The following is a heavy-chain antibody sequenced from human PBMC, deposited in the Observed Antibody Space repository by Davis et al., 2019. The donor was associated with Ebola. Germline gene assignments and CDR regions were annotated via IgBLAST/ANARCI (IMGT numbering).Heavy chain of an antibody. J-gene: IGHJ6*02. V-gene: IGHV1-18*01. CDR1: GYTFTSYG. CDR3: ARRVNDYGDYGFDGDYYYGMDV. Sequence: ASVKASCKASGYTFTSYGISWVRQAPGQGLEWMGWISAYNGNTNYAQKLQGRVTMTTDTSTSTAYMELRSLRSDDTAVYYCARRVNDYGDYGFDGDYYYGMDVWGQGTTVTVSS. D-gene: IGHD4-17*01. CDR2: ISAYNGNT.